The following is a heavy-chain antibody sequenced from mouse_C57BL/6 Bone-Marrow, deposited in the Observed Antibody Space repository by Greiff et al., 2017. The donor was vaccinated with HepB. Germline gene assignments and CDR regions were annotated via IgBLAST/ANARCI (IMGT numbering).Heavy chain of an antibody. Sequence: EVKVVESGGGLVQSGRSLRLSCATSGFTFSDFYMEWVRQAPGKGLEWIAASRNKANDYTTEYSASVKGRFIVSRDTSQSILYLQMNALRAEDTAIYYCARYAKRDWSYAMDYWGQGTSVTVSS. V-gene: IGHV7-1*01. J-gene: IGHJ4*01. CDR1: GFTFSDFY. CDR2: SRNKANDYTT. CDR3: ARYAKRDWSYAMDY. D-gene: IGHD3-3*01.